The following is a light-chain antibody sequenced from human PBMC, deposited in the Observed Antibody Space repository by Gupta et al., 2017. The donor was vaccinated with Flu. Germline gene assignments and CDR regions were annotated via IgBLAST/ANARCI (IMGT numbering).Light chain of an antibody. CDR3: QSYDSSLSGSV. CDR2: GNS. J-gene: IGLJ3*02. CDR1: SSNIGAGYD. V-gene: IGLV1-40*01. Sequence: QSVLTQPPSVSGAPVLRVTISCTGSSSNIGAGYDVHWYQQLPGTAPKLLIYGNSNRPSGVPDRFSGSKSGTSASLAITGLQAEDEADYYCQSYDSSLSGSVFGGGPKLTVL.